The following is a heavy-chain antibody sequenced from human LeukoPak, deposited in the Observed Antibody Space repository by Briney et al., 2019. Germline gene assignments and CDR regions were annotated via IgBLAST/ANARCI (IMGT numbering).Heavy chain of an antibody. CDR2: ISIAGEI. V-gene: IGHV4-34*01. J-gene: IGHJ3*01. Sequence: SETLSLTCAVYEGTLSGYFWSWVRQPPGKGLEWIGEISIAGEINYNPSLRSRATISMDTTKNQFSLTLSSVIVADTALYHCVRQIGSGAFDLWGRDRVVIVSS. CDR1: EGTLSGYF. CDR3: VRQIGSGAFDL. D-gene: IGHD2-2*03.